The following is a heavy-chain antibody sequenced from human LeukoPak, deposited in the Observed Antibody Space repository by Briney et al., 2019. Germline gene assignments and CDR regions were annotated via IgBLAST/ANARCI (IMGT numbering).Heavy chain of an antibody. J-gene: IGHJ4*02. CDR2: MNPNSGGT. D-gene: IGHD5-12*01. V-gene: IGHV1-2*02. Sequence: ASVKVSCKASGYTFTSYDINWVRQATGQGLEWMGWMNPNSGGTNYAQKFQGRVTMTRDTSISTAYMELSRLRSDDTAVYYCARGDGYNSDYWGQGTLVTVSS. CDR1: GYTFTSYD. CDR3: ARGDGYNSDY.